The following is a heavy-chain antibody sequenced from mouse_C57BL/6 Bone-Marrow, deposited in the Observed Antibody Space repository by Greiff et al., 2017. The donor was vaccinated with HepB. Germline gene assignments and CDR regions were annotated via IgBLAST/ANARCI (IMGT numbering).Heavy chain of an antibody. J-gene: IGHJ4*01. D-gene: IGHD2-3*01. CDR1: GYTFTSYW. CDR3: ARWMMVTTNYCAMDY. V-gene: IGHV1-55*01. CDR2: IYPGSGST. Sequence: QVQLKQPGAELVKPGASVKMSCKASGYTFTSYWITWVKQRPGQGLEWIGDIYPGSGSTNYNEKFKSKATLTVDTSSSTAYMQLSSLTSEDSAVYYCARWMMVTTNYCAMDYWGQGTSVTVSS.